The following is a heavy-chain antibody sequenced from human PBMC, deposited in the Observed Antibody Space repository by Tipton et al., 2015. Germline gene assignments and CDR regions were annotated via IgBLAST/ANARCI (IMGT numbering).Heavy chain of an antibody. CDR1: GGSISSYY. V-gene: IGHV4-59*08. J-gene: IGHJ5*02. D-gene: IGHD5-18*01. CDR2: IFYSGST. Sequence: LSLTCTVSGGSISSYYWSWIRQPPGKGLEWIGYIFYSGSTNYNPSLKSRVTISVDTSKNQFSLKLSSVTAADAAVYYCASPGGYSYPNWFDPWGQGTLVTVSS. CDR3: ASPGGYSYPNWFDP.